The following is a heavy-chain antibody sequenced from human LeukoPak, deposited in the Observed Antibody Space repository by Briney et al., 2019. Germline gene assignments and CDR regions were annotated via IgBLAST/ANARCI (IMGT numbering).Heavy chain of an antibody. J-gene: IGHJ4*02. D-gene: IGHD3-22*01. CDR3: ARHAFHNDNSDYYFAH. CDR2: IYPGEFDI. Sequence: GGSLKISCKGSGYKFNDYWIGWVRQMPGKGLEWMGLIYPGEFDIRYSPSFQGQVTISADKSISTAYLQWKSLKASDTAMYYCARHAFHNDNSDYYFAHWGQGTLVTVSS. CDR1: GYKFNDYW. V-gene: IGHV5-51*01.